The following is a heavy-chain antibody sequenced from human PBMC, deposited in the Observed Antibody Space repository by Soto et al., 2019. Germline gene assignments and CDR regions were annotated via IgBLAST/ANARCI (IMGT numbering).Heavy chain of an antibody. CDR3: ERFPEVEQWLGDFDY. D-gene: IGHD6-19*01. CDR1: GFTVSSNY. V-gene: IGHV3-53*05. J-gene: IGHJ4*02. Sequence: GGSLRLSCAASGFTVSSNYMSWVRQAPGKGLEWVSVIYSGGTTYYADSVKGRFTISRDISKNTLYLQMNSLRSDDTAVYYCERFPEVEQWLGDFDYWGQGTLVTVSS. CDR2: IYSGGTT.